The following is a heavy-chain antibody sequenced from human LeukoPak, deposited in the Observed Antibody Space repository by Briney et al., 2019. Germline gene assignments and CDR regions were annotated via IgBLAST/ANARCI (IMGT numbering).Heavy chain of an antibody. V-gene: IGHV4-39*07. J-gene: IGHJ5*02. D-gene: IGHD3-3*01. CDR3: AMDHSVRHFGVVSCVACRNWFDP. Sequence: PSETLSLTCTVSGGSISSSSYYWGWIRQPPGKGLEWIGYIYYSGSTYYNPSLRSRFTISVDTSKNQCSLKLSAVPAADTTSSCCAMDHSVRHFGVVSCVACRNWFDPWGQGTLVTVSS. CDR2: IYYSGST. CDR1: GGSISSSSYY.